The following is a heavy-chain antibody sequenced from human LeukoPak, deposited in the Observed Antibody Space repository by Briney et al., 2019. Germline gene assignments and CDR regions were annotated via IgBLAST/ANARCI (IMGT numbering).Heavy chain of an antibody. D-gene: IGHD3-9*01. J-gene: IGHJ4*02. V-gene: IGHV3-23*01. Sequence: CVKGRFTISRDNSKNTLDLQMNRLRAEDTAVYYCAKDRYDFLTGYFDFRGQGTRVTVSS. CDR3: AKDRYDFLTGYFDF.